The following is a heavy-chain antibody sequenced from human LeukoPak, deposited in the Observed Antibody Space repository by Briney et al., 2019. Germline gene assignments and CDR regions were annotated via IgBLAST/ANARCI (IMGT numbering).Heavy chain of an antibody. CDR2: INHSGST. Sequence: SETLSLTCAVYGGSFSGYYWSWIRQPPGKGLEWIGEINHSGSTNYNPSLKSRVTISVDTSKNQFSLKLSSVTAADTAVYYCARDSARITIFGVVHSGGFDYWGQGTLVTVSS. CDR3: ARDSARITIFGVVHSGGFDY. V-gene: IGHV4-34*01. CDR1: GGSFSGYY. D-gene: IGHD3-3*01. J-gene: IGHJ4*02.